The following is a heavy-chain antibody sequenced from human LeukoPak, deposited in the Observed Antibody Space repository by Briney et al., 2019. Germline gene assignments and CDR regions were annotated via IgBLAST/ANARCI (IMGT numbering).Heavy chain of an antibody. D-gene: IGHD2/OR15-2a*01. CDR3: ESLQNDPSYYYYYVMDV. CDR2: INSDGSTT. CDR1: GFTFSHYW. Sequence: GGSLRLSGAASGFTFSHYWMHWVRQAPGKGLVWVSRINSDGSTTNYADSVKGRFTISRDNAKNTLFLQMNSLRAEDTAVYYCESLQNDPSYYYYYVMDVWGQGTTVTVSS. V-gene: IGHV3-74*01. J-gene: IGHJ6*02.